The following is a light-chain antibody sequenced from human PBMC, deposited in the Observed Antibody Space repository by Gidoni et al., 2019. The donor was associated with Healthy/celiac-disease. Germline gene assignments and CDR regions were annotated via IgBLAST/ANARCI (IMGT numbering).Light chain of an antibody. CDR1: QSVSSY. CDR2: DAS. Sequence: EIVLTQSPATLSLSPGERATLSCRASQSVSSYLAGYQQKPGQAPRLLIYDASNRATCIPARFSGSGSGTDFTLTISSLEPEDFAVYYCQQRSNWPPSLTFGGGTKVEIK. J-gene: IGKJ4*01. V-gene: IGKV3-11*01. CDR3: QQRSNWPPSLT.